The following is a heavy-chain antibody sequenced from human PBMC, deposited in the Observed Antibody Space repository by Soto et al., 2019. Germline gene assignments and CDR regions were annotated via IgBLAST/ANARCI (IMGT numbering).Heavy chain of an antibody. J-gene: IGHJ5*02. V-gene: IGHV4-30-2*01. CDR3: ARDQLEGNWFDP. CDR1: RGSISSGGYS. CDR2: IYHSGST. Sequence: QLQLQESGSGLVRPSQTLSLTCAVSRGSISSGGYSWNWIRQPPGKGLEWIGYIYHSGSTLYNPSLKSRVTISVDKSKNQCSLKLSSVTAADTAVYYCARDQLEGNWFDPWGQGTLVTVSS. D-gene: IGHD1-1*01.